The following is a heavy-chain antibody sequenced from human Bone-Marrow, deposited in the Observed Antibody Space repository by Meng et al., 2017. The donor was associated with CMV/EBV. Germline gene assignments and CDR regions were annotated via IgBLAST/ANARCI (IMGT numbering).Heavy chain of an antibody. CDR3: ARDRRSGTYFGAQDY. CDR1: GFTFSSYA. D-gene: IGHD1-26*01. J-gene: IGHJ4*02. V-gene: IGHV3-30*04. Sequence: GESLKISCAASGFTFSSYAMHWVRQAPGKGLEWVAVISYDGSNKYYADSVKGRITISRDNSKNTVYLQVDSLRTEDSAVYFCARDRRSGTYFGAQDYWGQGTLVTVSS. CDR2: ISYDGSNK.